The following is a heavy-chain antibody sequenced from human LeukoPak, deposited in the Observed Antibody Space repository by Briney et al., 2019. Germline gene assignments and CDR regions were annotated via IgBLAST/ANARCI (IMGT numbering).Heavy chain of an antibody. CDR3: AKSTHSSSWYSVFDY. J-gene: IGHJ4*02. CDR2: ITGSGGST. Sequence: GGSLRLSCAVSGFTFSSYAMSWVRQAPGKGLEWVSAITGSGGSTYYADSVKGRFTISRDNSKNTLYLQMNSLRAEDTAVYYCAKSTHSSSWYSVFDYWDQGTLVIVSS. CDR1: GFTFSSYA. V-gene: IGHV3-23*01. D-gene: IGHD6-13*01.